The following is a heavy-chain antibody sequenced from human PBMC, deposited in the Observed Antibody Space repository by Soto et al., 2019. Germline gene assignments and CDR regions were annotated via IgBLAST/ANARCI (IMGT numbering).Heavy chain of an antibody. Sequence: QVQLVQSGAEVKKPGASVKVSCKASGYTFTSYAMHWVRQAPGQRLEWMGWINAGNGNTKYSQKFQGRVTITRDTFESTAYMELSSLRPEDTAVYYCARDRGGVPATAILRYWGQGTLLTVSS. V-gene: IGHV1-3*01. D-gene: IGHD2-2*02. CDR1: GYTFTSYA. J-gene: IGHJ4*02. CDR3: ARDRGGVPATAILRY. CDR2: INAGNGNT.